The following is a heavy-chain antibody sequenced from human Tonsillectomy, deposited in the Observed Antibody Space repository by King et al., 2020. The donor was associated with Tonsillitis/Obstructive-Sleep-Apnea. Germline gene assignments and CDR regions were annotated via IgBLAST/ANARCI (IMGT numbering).Heavy chain of an antibody. J-gene: IGHJ4*02. CDR1: GGTFSSYA. Sequence: VQLVESGAEMKKPGSSVKISCKASGGTFSSYAISWVRQAPGQGLEWMGGIIPIFGTANYAQKFQGRGTITADESTSTAYMELSSLRSEDTAVYYCARTPVVPAAIDYWCQGPLVTVSS. D-gene: IGHD2-2*01. CDR3: ARTPVVPAAIDY. CDR2: IIPIFGTA. V-gene: IGHV1-69*01.